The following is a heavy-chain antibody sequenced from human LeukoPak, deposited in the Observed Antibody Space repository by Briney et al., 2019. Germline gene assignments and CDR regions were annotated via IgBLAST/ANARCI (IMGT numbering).Heavy chain of an antibody. D-gene: IGHD5-18*01. J-gene: IGHJ5*02. Sequence: ASVKVSCKASGYTFTGYYMHWVRQAPGQGLEWMGWISPNSGGTNYAQKFQGRVTMTRDTSISTAYMELSRLRSDDTAVYYCARQGDRGYSYGGENWFDPWGQGTLVTVSS. CDR3: ARQGDRGYSYGGENWFDP. V-gene: IGHV1-2*02. CDR2: ISPNSGGT. CDR1: GYTFTGYY.